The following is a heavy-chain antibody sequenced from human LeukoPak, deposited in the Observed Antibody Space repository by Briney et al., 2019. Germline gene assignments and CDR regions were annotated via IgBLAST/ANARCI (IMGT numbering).Heavy chain of an antibody. D-gene: IGHD1-7*01. V-gene: IGHV4-39*01. Sequence: SETLSLTCTVSGGSISSDCCYWGWVRQPPEKGLEWVGSVYHSGNTYSNPSLKSRLTVSVDTSKNQFSLNLRSVTAADTAVYYCVRRNYYFDYWGQGTPVTVSS. CDR1: GGSISSDCCY. CDR2: VYHSGNT. J-gene: IGHJ4*02. CDR3: VRRNYYFDY.